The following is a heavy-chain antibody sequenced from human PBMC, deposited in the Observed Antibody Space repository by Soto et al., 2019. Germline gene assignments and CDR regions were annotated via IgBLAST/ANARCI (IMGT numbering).Heavy chain of an antibody. CDR2: ISAYNGNT. J-gene: IGHJ6*03. D-gene: IGHD2-8*01. CDR3: ARVDGYCTSGVCYTGEYYYYCMDV. V-gene: IGHV1-18*01. Sequence: QVQLVQSGAEVKKPGASVKVSCKASGYTFTSYGISWVRQAPGQGLEWMGWISAYNGNTNYAQKLQGRVTMTTDTSTSTADMELRSLRSDDTAVYYCARVDGYCTSGVCYTGEYYYYCMDVWGKGTTVTVS. CDR1: GYTFTSYG.